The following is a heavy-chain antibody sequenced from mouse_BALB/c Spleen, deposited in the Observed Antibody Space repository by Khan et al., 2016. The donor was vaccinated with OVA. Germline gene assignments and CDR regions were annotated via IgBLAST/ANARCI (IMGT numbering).Heavy chain of an antibody. V-gene: IGHV1-18*01. CDR3: TRGGFGSPFAY. J-gene: IGHJ3*01. D-gene: IGHD1-1*01. CDR1: GYIFSDYN. CDR2: ITSNNGGT. Sequence: VRLQQSGPELVKPGASVRIPCKASGYIFSDYNMDWVKQSHGKSLEWIGDITSNNGGTIYNQKFKGKATLTVDKSSSTAYMELRSLTSEDTAVXYCTRGGFGSPFAYWGQGTLVTVSA.